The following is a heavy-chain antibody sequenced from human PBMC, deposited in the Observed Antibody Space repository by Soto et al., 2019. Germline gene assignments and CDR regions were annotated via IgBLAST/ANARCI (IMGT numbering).Heavy chain of an antibody. CDR2: IYYSGST. Sequence: ETLSLTCTVSAVSISSSSYYWGWIRQPPGKGLEWIGSIYYSGSTYYNPSLKSRVTISVDTSKNQFSLKLSSVTAADTAVYYCARASGFYGMDVWGQGTTVTVSS. D-gene: IGHD3-22*01. CDR3: ARASGFYGMDV. CDR1: AVSISSSSYY. J-gene: IGHJ6*02. V-gene: IGHV4-39*01.